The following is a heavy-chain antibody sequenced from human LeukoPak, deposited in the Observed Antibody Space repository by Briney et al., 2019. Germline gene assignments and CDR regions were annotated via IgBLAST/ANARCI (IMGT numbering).Heavy chain of an antibody. V-gene: IGHV3-7*01. Sequence: GGSLRLSCAASGFTFSSYWMSWVRQAPGKGLEWVANIKQDGSEKYYVDSVKGRFTIPRDNAKNSLYLQMNSLRAEDTAVYYCASKGRYFDWLTPPHYWGQGTLVTVSS. D-gene: IGHD3-9*01. J-gene: IGHJ4*02. CDR1: GFTFSSYW. CDR3: ASKGRYFDWLTPPHY. CDR2: IKQDGSEK.